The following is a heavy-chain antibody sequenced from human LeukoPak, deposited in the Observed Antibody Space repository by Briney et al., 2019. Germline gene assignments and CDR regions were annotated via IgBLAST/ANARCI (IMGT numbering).Heavy chain of an antibody. D-gene: IGHD3-3*01. CDR3: ARGGRFVELNYFDP. J-gene: IGHJ5*02. V-gene: IGHV4-59*01. CDR2: ICASGHT. CDR1: GGSTYEYH. Sequence: SETLSLTCTVSGGSTYEYHWVWIRQSPGKGLEWIGDICASGHTDYNLSLRSRLTMSIDPAQRHFSLTVKDVTAADTAVYYCARGGRFVELNYFDPWGQGILVIVSS.